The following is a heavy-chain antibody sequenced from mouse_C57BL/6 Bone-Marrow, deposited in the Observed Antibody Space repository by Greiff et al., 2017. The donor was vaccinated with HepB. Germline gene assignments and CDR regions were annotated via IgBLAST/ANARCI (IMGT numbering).Heavy chain of an antibody. CDR2: INPSSGYT. J-gene: IGHJ2*01. V-gene: IGHV1-4*01. D-gene: IGHD1-1*01. CDR3: ARFTTVVGGDY. Sequence: QVQLQQSGAELARPGASVKMSCKASGYTFTSYTMHWVKQRPGQGLEWIGYINPSSGYTKFNQKFKDKATLTADKSSSTAYMQLSSLTSEDSAVYYCARFTTVVGGDYWGQGTTLTVSS. CDR1: GYTFTSYT.